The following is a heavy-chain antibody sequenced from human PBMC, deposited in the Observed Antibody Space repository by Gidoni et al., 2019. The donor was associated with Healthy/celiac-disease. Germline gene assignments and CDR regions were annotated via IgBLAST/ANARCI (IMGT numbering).Heavy chain of an antibody. CDR2: IYTSGST. D-gene: IGHD3-10*01. Sequence: QVQLQESGPGLVKPSQTLSLTCTVSGGSISSGSYYWSWIRQPAGKGLEWIGRIYTSGSTNYNPSLKSRVTISVDTSKNQFSLKLSSVTAADTAVYYCAREQYYYGSGSYYYFDYWGQGTLVTVSS. V-gene: IGHV4-61*02. CDR1: GGSISSGSYY. CDR3: AREQYYYGSGSYYYFDY. J-gene: IGHJ4*02.